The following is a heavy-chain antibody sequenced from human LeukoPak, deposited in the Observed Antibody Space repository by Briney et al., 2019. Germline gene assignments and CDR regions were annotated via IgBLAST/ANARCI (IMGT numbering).Heavy chain of an antibody. CDR1: GGSITNYF. J-gene: IGHJ4*02. Sequence: SETLSLTCTVPGGSITNYFWSWIRQPAGKGLEWIGRIYSSGSTNYNPSLKSRVTMSVDTPKNQFSLKLTSVTAADTAVYYCARDYGGYWGQGTLVSVSS. V-gene: IGHV4-4*07. D-gene: IGHD4-23*01. CDR2: IYSSGST. CDR3: ARDYGGY.